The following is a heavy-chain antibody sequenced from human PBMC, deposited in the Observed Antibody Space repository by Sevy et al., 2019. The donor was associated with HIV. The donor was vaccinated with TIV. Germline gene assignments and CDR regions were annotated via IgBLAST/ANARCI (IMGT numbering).Heavy chain of an antibody. V-gene: IGHV3-33*01. J-gene: IGHJ4*02. D-gene: IGHD3-22*01. Sequence: GGSLILSCAASGFTFSNYGMHWVRQAPGKGLEWVAVIWNDGSNKYYAYSVKGRFTISRDNSKNTLYLQMNSLRVEDTAVYFCARGGDFNDRSAKRDFDYWGQGTLVTVSS. CDR2: IWNDGSNK. CDR1: GFTFSNYG. CDR3: ARGGDFNDRSAKRDFDY.